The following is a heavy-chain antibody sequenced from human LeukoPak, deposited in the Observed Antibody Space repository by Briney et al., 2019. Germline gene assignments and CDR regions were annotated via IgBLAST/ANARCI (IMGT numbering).Heavy chain of an antibody. V-gene: IGHV4-38-2*02. J-gene: IGHJ4*02. Sequence: PSETLSLTCTVSGYFISSGYYWGWIRQPPGKGLEWIGSFYHSGSTYYNPSLKSRVTISVDTSKNQFSLKLNSVTAADTAVYYCARHGHSYGYFDYWGQGTLVTVSS. D-gene: IGHD5-18*01. CDR2: FYHSGST. CDR1: GYFISSGYY. CDR3: ARHGHSYGYFDY.